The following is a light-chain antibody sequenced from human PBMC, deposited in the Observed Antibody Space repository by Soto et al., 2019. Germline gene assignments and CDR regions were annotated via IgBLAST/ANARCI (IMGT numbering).Light chain of an antibody. Sequence: QSVLTQSSSASASLGSSVKLTCTLSSGHSGYIIAWHQLQPGKAPRYLMTLEGSGSYSKGSGVPDRFSGSSSGADRYLTISNLQFEDEADYYCETWDSKTYVFGTGTKLTVL. CDR3: ETWDSKTYV. CDR1: SGHSGYI. V-gene: IGLV4-60*02. CDR2: LEGSGSY. J-gene: IGLJ1*01.